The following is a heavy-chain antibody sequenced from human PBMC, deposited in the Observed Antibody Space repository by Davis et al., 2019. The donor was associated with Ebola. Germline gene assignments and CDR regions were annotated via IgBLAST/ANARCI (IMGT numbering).Heavy chain of an antibody. CDR1: GFTFSNYD. CDR3: AKDDYLQRWGGFDV. J-gene: IGHJ3*01. CDR2: IGTAGDT. V-gene: IGHV3-13*01. D-gene: IGHD3-16*01. Sequence: GGSLRLSCAASGFTFSNYDMHWVRQRTGEGLEWVSAIGTAGDTYYPDSVKGRFTISRDNSKNTLYLQMNRLRPEDTAVYYCAKDDYLQRWGGFDVWGQGTMVTVSS.